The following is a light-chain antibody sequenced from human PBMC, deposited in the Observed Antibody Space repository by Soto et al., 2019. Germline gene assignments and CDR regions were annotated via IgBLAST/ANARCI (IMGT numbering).Light chain of an antibody. CDR3: STWDDSLNGPL. Sequence: LTQPPSASGTPGQRVTISCSGGSSNIGGNTVNWYQQLPGAAPKLIIFSNSQRPSGVPDRFSGSKSGTSASLAIGGLQSEDEAEYYCSTWDDSLNGPLFGGGTKLTV. V-gene: IGLV1-44*01. CDR1: SSNIGGNT. CDR2: SNS. J-gene: IGLJ2*01.